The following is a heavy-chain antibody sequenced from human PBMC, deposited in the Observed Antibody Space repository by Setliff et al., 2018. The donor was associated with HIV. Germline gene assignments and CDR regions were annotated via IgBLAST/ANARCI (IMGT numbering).Heavy chain of an antibody. D-gene: IGHD2-21*01. CDR2: IRSKAYGGTT. CDR1: GFTFGDYA. CDR3: TRGGEGDYYYYYMDV. J-gene: IGHJ6*03. V-gene: IGHV3-49*04. Sequence: GGSLRLSCTASGFTFGDYAMSWVRQAPGKGLEWVGFIRSKAYGGTTEYAASVKGRFTISRDDSKSIAYLQMNSLKTEDTAVYYCTRGGEGDYYYYYMDVWGKGTTVTVSS.